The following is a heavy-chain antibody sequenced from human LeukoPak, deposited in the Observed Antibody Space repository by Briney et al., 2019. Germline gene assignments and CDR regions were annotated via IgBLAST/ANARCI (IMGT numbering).Heavy chain of an antibody. D-gene: IGHD2-8*01. V-gene: IGHV3-21*01. J-gene: IGHJ6*02. CDR2: ISSSSSYI. Sequence: GGSLRLSCAASGFTFSSYSMNWVRQAPGKGLEWVSSISSSSSYIYYADSVKGRFTISRDNAKNSLYLRMNSLRAEDTAVYYCARDYCTNGVCFDYYYYGMDVWGQGTTVTVSS. CDR3: ARDYCTNGVCFDYYYYGMDV. CDR1: GFTFSSYS.